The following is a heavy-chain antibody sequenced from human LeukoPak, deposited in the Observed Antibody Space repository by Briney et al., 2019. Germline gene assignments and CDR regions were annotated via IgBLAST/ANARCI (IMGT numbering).Heavy chain of an antibody. D-gene: IGHD3-10*01. V-gene: IGHV2-26*01. CDR2: IFSNGEK. Sequence: SGPVLVKPTETLTLTCTVSGFSLNSARMGVSWIRQPPGKALEWLAHIFSNGEKSYKTSLKSRLTVSKDTSKGQVVLTMTNMDPVDTATYYCARSAGIYYYGSGSYYVGFDYWGQGTLVTVSS. CDR1: GFSLNSARMG. CDR3: ARSAGIYYYGSGSYYVGFDY. J-gene: IGHJ4*02.